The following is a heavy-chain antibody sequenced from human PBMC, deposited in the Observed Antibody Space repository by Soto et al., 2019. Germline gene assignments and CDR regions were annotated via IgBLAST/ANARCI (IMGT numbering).Heavy chain of an antibody. J-gene: IGHJ4*02. CDR1: GGSLRGSY. D-gene: IGHD2-21*01. V-gene: IGHV4-34*02. CDR3: ARGHIPVYGPVPDYFDS. CDR2: VTHSGST. Sequence: QVHLQQWGAGLLKPSETLSLTCGVYGGSLRGSYWSWIRQPPGKALEWLGKVTHSGSTTFNPSLKSRVSVSVDTSDNQFSLKLTSVTAADTAVYYCARGHIPVYGPVPDYFDSGGQGTLVTVSS.